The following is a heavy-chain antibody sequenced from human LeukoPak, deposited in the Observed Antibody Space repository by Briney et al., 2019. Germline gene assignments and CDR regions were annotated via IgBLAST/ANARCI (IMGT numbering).Heavy chain of an antibody. Sequence: SETLSLTCTVSGASISRSDYFGGWIRQPAGKGLEWIGRIYTSGSTNYNPSLKSRVTMSVDTSKNQFSLKLSSVTAADTAVYYCARGVAAAGTMYYYGMDVWGQGTTVTVSS. CDR1: GASISRSDYF. CDR2: IYTSGST. V-gene: IGHV4-4*07. CDR3: ARGVAAAGTMYYYGMDV. J-gene: IGHJ6*02. D-gene: IGHD6-13*01.